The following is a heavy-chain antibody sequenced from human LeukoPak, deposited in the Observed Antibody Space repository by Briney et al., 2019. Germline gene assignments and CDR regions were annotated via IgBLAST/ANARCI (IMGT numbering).Heavy chain of an antibody. Sequence: ASVKVSCKASGYTFTSYDINWVRQATGQGLEWMGWMNPNSGNTGYAQKFQGRVTMTRNTSISTAYMELSSLRSEDTAVYYCARETGRRSGSGSGSSGFDPWGQGTLVTVSS. CDR1: GYTFTSYD. V-gene: IGHV1-8*01. CDR2: MNPNSGNT. D-gene: IGHD3-10*01. J-gene: IGHJ5*02. CDR3: ARETGRRSGSGSGSSGFDP.